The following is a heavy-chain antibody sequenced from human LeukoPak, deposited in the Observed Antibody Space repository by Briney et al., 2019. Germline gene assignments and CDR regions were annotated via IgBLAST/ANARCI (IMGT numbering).Heavy chain of an antibody. J-gene: IGHJ4*02. CDR3: ARATAGAARLFDY. V-gene: IGHV1-69*13. Sequence: SVKVSCKASGGTFSSYAISWVRQAPGQGLEWMGGIIPIFGTANYAQKFQGRVTITADESTSTAYMELSSLRSEDTAVYYCARATAGAARLFDYWGQGTLVTVSS. CDR2: IIPIFGTA. D-gene: IGHD6-6*01. CDR1: GGTFSSYA.